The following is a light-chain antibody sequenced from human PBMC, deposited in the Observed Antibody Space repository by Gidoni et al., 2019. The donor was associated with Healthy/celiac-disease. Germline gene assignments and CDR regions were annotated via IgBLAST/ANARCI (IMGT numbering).Light chain of an antibody. Sequence: DIVMTQSPLSLPVTPGEPASISCRSSQSLLHSNGYNYLDWYLQKPGQSHQLLIYLGSNRASGVPDRFSGSGSGTDFTLKISRVEAEDVGVYYCMQALQTPITFXQXTRLEIK. V-gene: IGKV2-28*01. CDR1: QSLLHSNGYNY. CDR3: MQALQTPIT. CDR2: LGS. J-gene: IGKJ5*01.